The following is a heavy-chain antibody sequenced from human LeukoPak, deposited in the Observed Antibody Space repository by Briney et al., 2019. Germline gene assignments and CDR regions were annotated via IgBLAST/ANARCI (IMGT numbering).Heavy chain of an antibody. Sequence: GGSLRLSCAASGFTVSSNYMSWVRQAPGKGLEWVSVIYSGGSTYYADSVKGRFTISRDNSKNTLYLQMNSLRAEDTAVYYCARVSSGSYYNIDYWGQGTLVTVSS. D-gene: IGHD3-10*01. J-gene: IGHJ4*02. V-gene: IGHV3-53*01. CDR1: GFTVSSNY. CDR2: IYSGGST. CDR3: ARVSSGSYYNIDY.